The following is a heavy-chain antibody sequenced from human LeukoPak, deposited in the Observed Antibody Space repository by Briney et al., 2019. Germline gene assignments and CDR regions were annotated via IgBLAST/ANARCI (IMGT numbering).Heavy chain of an antibody. Sequence: SETLSLTCTVSGGSISSGSYYWRWIRQPAGKGLEWIGRIYTSGSTNYNPSLKSRVTISVDTSKNQFSLKLSSVTAADTAVYYCARAGAAGYMEAFDIWGQGTMVTVSS. CDR1: GGSISSGSYY. V-gene: IGHV4-61*02. D-gene: IGHD6-13*01. CDR3: ARAGAAGYMEAFDI. J-gene: IGHJ3*02. CDR2: IYTSGST.